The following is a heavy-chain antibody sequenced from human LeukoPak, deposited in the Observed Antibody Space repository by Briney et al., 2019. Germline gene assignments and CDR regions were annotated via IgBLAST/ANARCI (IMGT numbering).Heavy chain of an antibody. V-gene: IGHV4-59*01. CDR3: AKDLISERPTLYHDGSGSYGFDY. Sequence: SETLSLTCTVSGDSIIGYYWSWIRQPPGKGLEWIGYIHYSGSTNYNPSLQSRVTISVDTSKNQFSLKLSSVTAADTAVYYCAKDLISERPTLYHDGSGSYGFDYWGQGTLVTVSS. CDR2: IHYSGST. CDR1: GDSIIGYY. D-gene: IGHD3-10*01. J-gene: IGHJ4*02.